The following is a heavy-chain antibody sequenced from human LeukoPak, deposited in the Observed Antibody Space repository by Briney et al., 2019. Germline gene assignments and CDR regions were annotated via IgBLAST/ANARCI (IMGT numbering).Heavy chain of an antibody. J-gene: IGHJ3*02. D-gene: IGHD3-10*01. CDR3: ARERQDTIIHSGAFDI. CDR2: IASDGSHT. Sequence: GGSLRLSCAASGFTFSTYFMHWVRQAPGKGLEWVADIASDGSHTFYVESVKGRFTISRDNSKNTLYLQMNSLRAEDTAVYFCARERQDTIIHSGAFDIWGQGAMVTVSS. V-gene: IGHV3-30-3*01. CDR1: GFTFSTYF.